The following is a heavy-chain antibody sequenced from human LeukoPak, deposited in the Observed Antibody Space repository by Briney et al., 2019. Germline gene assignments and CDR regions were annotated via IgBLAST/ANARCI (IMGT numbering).Heavy chain of an antibody. CDR1: GGSISSGDYY. J-gene: IGHJ6*02. V-gene: IGHV4-30-4*01. CDR3: ARGRGYGMDA. CDR2: IFYSGST. Sequence: SQTLSLTCTVSGGSISSGDYYWSWVRQPPGKGLEWIGYIFYSGSTYYNPSLKSRVTISVDTSKNQLSLKLSSVTAADTAVYYCARGRGYGMDAWGQGTTVTVSS.